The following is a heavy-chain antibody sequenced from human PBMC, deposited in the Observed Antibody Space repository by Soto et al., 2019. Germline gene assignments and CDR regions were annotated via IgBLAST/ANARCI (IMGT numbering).Heavy chain of an antibody. V-gene: IGHV3-30*04. J-gene: IGHJ6*02. CDR2: ISYDGRNK. Sequence: GGSLGLSCAASGFTFSSYAMHWVRKAPGKGLEWVAVISYDGRNKYYAASVKGRFTISRDNSKNTLYLQMNSLRAEDTAVYYCARAYNYGSGSWSTNDYYYYYGMDVWGQGTTVTISS. D-gene: IGHD3-10*01. CDR1: GFTFSSYA. CDR3: ARAYNYGSGSWSTNDYYYYYGMDV.